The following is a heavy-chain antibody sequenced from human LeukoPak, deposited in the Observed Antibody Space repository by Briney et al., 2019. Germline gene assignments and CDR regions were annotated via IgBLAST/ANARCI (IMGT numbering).Heavy chain of an antibody. J-gene: IGHJ5*02. CDR3: ARGRDYSNYVAGWFDP. CDR1: GGSISSNNFY. CDR2: IYYTGST. V-gene: IGHV4-39*01. D-gene: IGHD4-11*01. Sequence: PSETLSLTCTVSGGSISSNNFYWDWIRQPPGKGLEWIGNIYYTGSTYYNPSLKSRVTISVDTSKNQFSLKLSSVTAADTAVYYCARGRDYSNYVAGWFDPWGQGTLVTVSS.